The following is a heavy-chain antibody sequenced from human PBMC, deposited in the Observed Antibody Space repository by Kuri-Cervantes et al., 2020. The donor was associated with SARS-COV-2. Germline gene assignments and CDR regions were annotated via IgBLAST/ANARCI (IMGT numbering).Heavy chain of an antibody. Sequence: ESLKISCAVYGVSFSGYYWSWIRQPPGKGLEWIGEINHSGSNNYNPSLKSRVTISVDTSKSQFSLKLSSVTAADSAVYYCAREYYYDSSGYYYTRYYYYYGMDVWGQGTTVTVSS. CDR2: INHSGSN. V-gene: IGHV4-34*01. J-gene: IGHJ6*02. CDR3: AREYYYDSSGYYYTRYYYYYGMDV. CDR1: GVSFSGYY. D-gene: IGHD3-22*01.